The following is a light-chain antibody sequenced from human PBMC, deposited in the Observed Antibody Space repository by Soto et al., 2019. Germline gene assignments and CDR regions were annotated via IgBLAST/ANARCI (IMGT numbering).Light chain of an antibody. CDR1: QSVLYSSNNRNH. V-gene: IGKV4-1*01. Sequence: DIVMTQSPDSLAVSLGERVTINCKSSQSVLYSSNNRNHLAWYQQRPGQPPKLLFSWASTRESGVPDRFSASGSGTDFTLSIGSLQAEDVAVYYCQQYYSTPRTFGQGTKVDIK. CDR3: QQYYSTPRT. CDR2: WAS. J-gene: IGKJ1*01.